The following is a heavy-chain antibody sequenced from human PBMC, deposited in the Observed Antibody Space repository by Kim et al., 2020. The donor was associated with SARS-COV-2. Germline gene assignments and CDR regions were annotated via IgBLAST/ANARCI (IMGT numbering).Heavy chain of an antibody. J-gene: IGHJ6*02. D-gene: IGHD3-10*02. V-gene: IGHV3-33*01. CDR3: ARDVRIQVERLGGMDV. CDR2: IWYDGSNK. Sequence: GGSLRLSCAASGFTFSSYGMHWVRQAPGKGLEWVAVIWYDGSNKYYADSVKGRFTISRDNSKNTLYLQMNSLRAEDTAVYYCARDVRIQVERLGGMDVWGQGTTVTVSS. CDR1: GFTFSSYG.